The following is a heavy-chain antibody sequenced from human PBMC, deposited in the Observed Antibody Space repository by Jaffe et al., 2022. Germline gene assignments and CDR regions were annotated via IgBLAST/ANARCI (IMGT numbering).Heavy chain of an antibody. D-gene: IGHD3-10*01. CDR2: IRYDGSNK. CDR1: GFTFSSYG. J-gene: IGHJ6*03. CDR3: AKDTKRGGSGSAYYYYYYMDV. V-gene: IGHV3-30*02. Sequence: QVQLVESGGGVVQPGGSLRLSCAASGFTFSSYGMHWVRQAPGKGLEWVAFIRYDGSNKYYADSVKGRFTISRDNSKNTLYLQMNSLRAEDTAVYYCAKDTKRGGSGSAYYYYYYMDVWGKGTTVTVSS.